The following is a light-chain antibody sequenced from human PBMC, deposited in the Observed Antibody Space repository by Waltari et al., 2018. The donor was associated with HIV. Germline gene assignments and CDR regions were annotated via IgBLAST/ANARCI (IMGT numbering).Light chain of an antibody. V-gene: IGLV1-44*01. Sequence: QSVLTQQPSASGTPGQMVTISCSGDSSYIGRQAVDWYQQLPGTAPKLLIYSNDQRPSGIPDRFSGSKSGTSASLAISGLQSEDEADYYCAAWDDSLNVWVFGGGTKLTVL. J-gene: IGLJ3*02. CDR2: SND. CDR1: SSYIGRQA. CDR3: AAWDDSLNVWV.